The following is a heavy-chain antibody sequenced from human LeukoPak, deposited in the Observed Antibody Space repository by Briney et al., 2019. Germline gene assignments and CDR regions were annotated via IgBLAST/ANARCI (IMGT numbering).Heavy chain of an antibody. CDR3: ARDNGFGELFAEPHAFDI. CDR1: GGSINNYY. D-gene: IGHD3-10*01. V-gene: IGHV4-59*01. CDR2: IYYRGST. Sequence: SETLSLTCTVSGGSINNYYWSWIRQPPGKGLEWIGYIYYRGSTNYNPSLKSRVTFSVDTSKNQFSLKLSSVTAADTAVYYCARDNGFGELFAEPHAFDIWGQGTMVTVSS. J-gene: IGHJ3*02.